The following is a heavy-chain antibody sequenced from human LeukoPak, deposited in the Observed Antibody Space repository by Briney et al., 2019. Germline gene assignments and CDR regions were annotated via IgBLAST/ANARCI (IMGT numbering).Heavy chain of an antibody. J-gene: IGHJ6*04. CDR3: ARGEIVAVAGTTGGYYYYGMDV. CDR1: GGTFSSYA. D-gene: IGHD6-19*01. Sequence: ASVKVSCKASGGTFSSYAISWVRQAPGQGLEWMGGIIPIFGTANYAQKFQGRVTITADESTSTAYMELSSLRSGDTAVYYCARGEIVAVAGTTGGYYYYGMDVWGKGTTVTVSS. V-gene: IGHV1-69*01. CDR2: IIPIFGTA.